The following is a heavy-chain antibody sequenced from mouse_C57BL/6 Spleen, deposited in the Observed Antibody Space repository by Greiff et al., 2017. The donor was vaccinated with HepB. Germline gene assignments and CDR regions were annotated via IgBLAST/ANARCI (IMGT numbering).Heavy chain of an antibody. D-gene: IGHD2-3*01. Sequence: EVKVEESEGGLVQPGSSMKLSCTASGFTFSDYYMAWVRQVPEKGLEWVANINYDGSSTYYLDSLKSRFIISRDKAKNILYLQMSSLKSEDTATYYCARGPYDGYYYFDYWGQGTTRTVSS. CDR1: GFTFSDYY. J-gene: IGHJ2*01. CDR2: INYDGSST. CDR3: ARGPYDGYYYFDY. V-gene: IGHV5-16*01.